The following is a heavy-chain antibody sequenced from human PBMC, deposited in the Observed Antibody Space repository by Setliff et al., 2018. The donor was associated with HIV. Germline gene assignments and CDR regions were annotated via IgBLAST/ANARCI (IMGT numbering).Heavy chain of an antibody. J-gene: IGHJ3*02. CDR2: VYWDDDK. CDR1: GFSLSTSGVG. V-gene: IGHV2-5*02. D-gene: IGHD5-12*01. CDR3: AHRDGYSNSYAFDI. Sequence: SGPTLVNPTQTLTLTCTFSGFSLSTSGVGVGWIRQPPGKALDWLAIVYWDDDKRYSPSLRSRLTITKDTSKNQVVLTMTNMDPVDTATYYCAHRDGYSNSYAFDIWGQGTMVTVSS.